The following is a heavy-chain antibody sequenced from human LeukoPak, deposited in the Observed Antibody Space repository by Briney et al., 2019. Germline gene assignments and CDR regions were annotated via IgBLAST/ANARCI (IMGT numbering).Heavy chain of an antibody. CDR2: INGGNGNA. CDR1: GYTFSNYD. V-gene: IGHV1-3*01. D-gene: IGHD3-22*01. CDR3: ARVPLHDSSGHYYPH. J-gene: IGHJ1*01. Sequence: ASVKVSCKASGYTFSNYDIHWVRQAPGQRLEWMGWINGGNGNAKYSQNFQGRVTIIRDTSASTAYMELSSLRSEDTAVYYCARVPLHDSSGHYYPHWGQGTLVTVSS.